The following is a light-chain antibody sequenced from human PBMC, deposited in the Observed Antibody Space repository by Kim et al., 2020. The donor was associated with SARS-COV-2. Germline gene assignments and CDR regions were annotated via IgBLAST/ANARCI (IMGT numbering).Light chain of an antibody. CDR1: QSVADNY. J-gene: IGKJ2*01. CDR3: QQYGNSPYA. CDR2: GAS. V-gene: IGKV3-20*01. Sequence: EIVLTQSPGTLSLSPGETATLSCRASQSVADNYLAWYQQKPGQAPRLLISGASSRATAIPDRFSGSGSGTDFTLTIRRLAPEDSAVYFCQQYGNSPYAFGQGTKLEI.